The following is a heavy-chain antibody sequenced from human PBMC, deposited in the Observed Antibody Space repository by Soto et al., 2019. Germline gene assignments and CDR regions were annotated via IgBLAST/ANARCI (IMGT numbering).Heavy chain of an antibody. CDR2: TSYTGNT. J-gene: IGHJ5*02. Sequence: WGTLSISCIVPEECLTSYDWTYTLLFPEKGLAWIAYTSYTGNTNYNPSFQSRVNISIDTSKNQLSLKMTSMTAADTAVYYCARDMHAGFTHSFDPRGQGTV. CDR1: EECLTSYD. CDR3: ARDMHAGFTHSFDP. V-gene: IGHV4-59*13. D-gene: IGHD2-15*01.